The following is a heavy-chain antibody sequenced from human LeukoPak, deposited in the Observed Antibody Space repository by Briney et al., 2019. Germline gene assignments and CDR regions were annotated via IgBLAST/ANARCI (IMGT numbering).Heavy chain of an antibody. D-gene: IGHD2-15*01. Sequence: GGSLRLSCSASGFTFSSYAMHWVRQAPGKGLEYVSAISSDGGSTYYADSVKGRFTISRDNSKNTLYLQMSSLRAEDTAVYYCVKAFISVAATPDYFDYWGQGTLVTVSS. V-gene: IGHV3-64D*06. CDR2: ISSDGGST. CDR1: GFTFSSYA. J-gene: IGHJ4*02. CDR3: VKAFISVAATPDYFDY.